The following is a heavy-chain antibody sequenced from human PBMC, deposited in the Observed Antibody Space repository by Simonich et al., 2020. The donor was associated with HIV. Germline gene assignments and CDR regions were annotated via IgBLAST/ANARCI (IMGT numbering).Heavy chain of an antibody. CDR3: ARRDRELILYFDY. D-gene: IGHD3-3*01. CDR2: INHSGIT. V-gene: IGHV4-34*01. Sequence: QVQLQQWGAGLLKPSETLSLPCAVYGGSFSGYYWSWISQPPGKGLEWIGEINHSGITNYKSSLNSRATISVDKSKNQFSLKLSSVTAADTAIYYCARRDRELILYFDYWGQGNLVTVSS. CDR1: GGSFSGYY. J-gene: IGHJ4*02.